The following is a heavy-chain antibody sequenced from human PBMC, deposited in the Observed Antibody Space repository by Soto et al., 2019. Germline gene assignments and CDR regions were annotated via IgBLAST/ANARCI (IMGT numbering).Heavy chain of an antibody. Sequence: QVQLVESGGGVVQPGRSLRLSCAASGFTFSSYGMHWVRQAPGKGLEWVAVISYDGSNKYYADSVKGRFTISRDNSKNTLYLQMNSLRAEDTAAYYCAKDLAAAAYYYYYGMDVWGQGTTVTVSS. CDR2: ISYDGSNK. CDR3: AKDLAAAAYYYYYGMDV. J-gene: IGHJ6*02. D-gene: IGHD6-13*01. CDR1: GFTFSSYG. V-gene: IGHV3-30*18.